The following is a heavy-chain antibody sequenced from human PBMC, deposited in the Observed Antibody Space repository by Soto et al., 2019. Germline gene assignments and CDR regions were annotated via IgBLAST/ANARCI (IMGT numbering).Heavy chain of an antibody. V-gene: IGHV3-15*07. CDR1: GFTFSNAW. CDR2: IKSKTDGGTT. J-gene: IGHJ3*02. Sequence: GGSLRLSCAASGFTFSNAWMNWVRQAPGKGLEWVGRIKSKTDGGTTDYAAPVKGRLTISRDDSKNTLYLQMNSLKTEDTAVYYCTVDVVYSSSWYGYAFDIWGQGTMVTVSS. CDR3: TVDVVYSSSWYGYAFDI. D-gene: IGHD6-13*01.